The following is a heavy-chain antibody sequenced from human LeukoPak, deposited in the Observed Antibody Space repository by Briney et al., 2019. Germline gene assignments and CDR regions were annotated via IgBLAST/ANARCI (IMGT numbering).Heavy chain of an antibody. D-gene: IGHD3-16*02. V-gene: IGHV3-23*01. CDR1: GFTFSSYG. Sequence: GGSLRLSCAASGFTFSSYGMSWVRQAPGKGLEWVSAISGTGGTTYYADSVKGRFTISRDNAKNSLYLQMNSLRAEDTAVYYCARDDYAWGSYRLDLYYFDYWGQGTLVTVSS. CDR3: ARDDYAWGSYRLDLYYFDY. CDR2: ISGTGGTT. J-gene: IGHJ4*02.